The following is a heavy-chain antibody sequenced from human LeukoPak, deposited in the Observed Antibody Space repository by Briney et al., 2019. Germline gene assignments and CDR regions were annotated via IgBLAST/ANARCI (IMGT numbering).Heavy chain of an antibody. CDR2: ISYDGSNK. V-gene: IGHV3-30*04. CDR3: AKDSARKYDDY. J-gene: IGHJ4*02. CDR1: GFTFSSYA. D-gene: IGHD3-10*01. Sequence: GGSLRLSCAASGFTFSSYAMHWVRQAPGKGLEWVAVISYDGSNKYYADSVKGRFTISRDNSKNTLYLQMNSLRAEDTAVYYCAKDSARKYDDYWGQGTLVTVSS.